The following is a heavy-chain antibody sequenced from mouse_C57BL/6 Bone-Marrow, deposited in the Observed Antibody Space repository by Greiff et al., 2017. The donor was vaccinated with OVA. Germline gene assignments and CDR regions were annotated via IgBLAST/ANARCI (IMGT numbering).Heavy chain of an antibody. CDR2: ISYDGSN. V-gene: IGHV3-6*01. CDR1: GYSITSGYY. Sequence: VQLQQSGPGLVKPSQSLSLTCSVTGYSITSGYYWNWIRQFPGNKLEWMGYISYDGSNNYNPSLKNRISITRDTSKNQFFLKLNSVTTEDTATYYCARDRGGLGAMDYWGQGTSVTVSS. J-gene: IGHJ4*01. D-gene: IGHD1-1*02. CDR3: ARDRGGLGAMDY.